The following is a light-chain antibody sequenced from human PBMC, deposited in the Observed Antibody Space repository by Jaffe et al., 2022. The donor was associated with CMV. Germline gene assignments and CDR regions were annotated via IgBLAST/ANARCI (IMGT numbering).Light chain of an antibody. J-gene: IGLJ2*01. CDR2: NVN. CDR1: SSDIGRYNF. V-gene: IGLV2-14*03. CDR3: SSYISRDPYVD. Sequence: QSVLTQPASVSGSPGQSITLSCTGTSSDIGRYNFVSWYQQHPGKAPKLIIYNVNTRPSGVSNRFSGSKSGNTASLTISGLQAEDEADYYCSSYISRDPYVDFGGGTRLTVV.